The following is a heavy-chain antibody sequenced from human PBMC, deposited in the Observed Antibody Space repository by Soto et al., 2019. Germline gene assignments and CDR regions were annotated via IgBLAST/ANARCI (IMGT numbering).Heavy chain of an antibody. CDR2: IYYSGST. V-gene: IGHV4-39*01. Sequence: PSETLSLTCTVSGGSISSSSYYWGWIRQPPGKGLEWIGSIYYSGSTYYNPSLKSRVTISVDTSKNQFSLKLSSVTAADTAVYYCARHYGDYDLDYWGQGTLVTVPQ. CDR3: ARHYGDYDLDY. J-gene: IGHJ4*02. D-gene: IGHD4-17*01. CDR1: GGSISSSSYY.